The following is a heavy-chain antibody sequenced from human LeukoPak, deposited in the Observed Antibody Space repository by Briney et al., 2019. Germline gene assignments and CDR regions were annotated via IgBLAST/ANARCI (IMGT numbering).Heavy chain of an antibody. V-gene: IGHV4-4*02. Sequence: SETLSLTCAVSGGSISSSNWWSWVRQPPGKGLEWIGEIYHSGSTNYNPSLKSRVTISVDKSKNQFSLKLSSVTAADTAVYYCAREVFGSNFWGLDYWGQGTLVTASS. CDR1: GGSISSSNW. J-gene: IGHJ4*02. CDR2: IYHSGST. CDR3: AREVFGSNFWGLDY. D-gene: IGHD3-3*01.